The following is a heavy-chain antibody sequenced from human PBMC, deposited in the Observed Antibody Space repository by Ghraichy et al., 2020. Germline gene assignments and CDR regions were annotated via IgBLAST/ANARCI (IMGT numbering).Heavy chain of an antibody. D-gene: IGHD3-16*01. V-gene: IGHV6-1*01. CDR1: GDSVSTNSAA. Sequence: SETLSLTCAISGDSVSTNSAAWNWIRQSPSRGLEWLGRTYYRSKWYNDYAVAVKSLITINPDTSKNQFSLQLNSVTPEDTAVYYCAREGGGTDAFDIWGQGTMVTVSS. CDR3: AREGGGTDAFDI. CDR2: TYYRSKWYN. J-gene: IGHJ3*02.